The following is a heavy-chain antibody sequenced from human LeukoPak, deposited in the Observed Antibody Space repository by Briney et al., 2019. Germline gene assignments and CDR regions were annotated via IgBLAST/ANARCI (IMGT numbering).Heavy chain of an antibody. CDR2: IYYSGNT. CDR1: GGPIGSGAYY. D-gene: IGHD5-24*01. J-gene: IGHJ4*02. Sequence: SPPLSLPGPVSGGPIGSGAYYWSWIRQHPGKGLAWIWYIYYSGNTYYNPSLKSRVTISVDASKNQFSLKLSSVTAADTAVYYCARDLGDGYLANDYWGQGTLVTVSS. CDR3: ARDLGDGYLANDY. V-gene: IGHV4-31*03.